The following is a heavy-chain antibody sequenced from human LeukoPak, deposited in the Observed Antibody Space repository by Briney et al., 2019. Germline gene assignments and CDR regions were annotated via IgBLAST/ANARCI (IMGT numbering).Heavy chain of an antibody. V-gene: IGHV3-48*03. J-gene: IGHJ3*02. CDR2: ISSSGTAI. CDR1: GFTFSSYG. D-gene: IGHD2-21*02. CDR3: AASGVVTGSPHGFDI. Sequence: GGSLRLSCAGSGFTFSSYGLRWVRHAPGKGLDGVSYISSSGTAIYYADSVKGRFTISRDNARNSLYLQMNSLSGEDTAVYYCAASGVVTGSPHGFDIWGQGTMVTVSS.